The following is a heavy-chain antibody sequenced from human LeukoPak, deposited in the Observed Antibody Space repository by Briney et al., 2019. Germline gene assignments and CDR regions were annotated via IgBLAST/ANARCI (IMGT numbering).Heavy chain of an antibody. Sequence: PGGSLRLSCAASGFTFSSYAMHWVRQAPGKGLEYVSAISSNGASTYYANSMKGRFTISRDNSKNTLYLQMGSLRAEDMAVYYCAREFCSSISCYKALGYWGQGTLVTVSS. CDR3: AREFCSSISCYKALGY. V-gene: IGHV3-64*01. D-gene: IGHD2-2*02. J-gene: IGHJ4*02. CDR2: ISSNGAST. CDR1: GFTFSSYA.